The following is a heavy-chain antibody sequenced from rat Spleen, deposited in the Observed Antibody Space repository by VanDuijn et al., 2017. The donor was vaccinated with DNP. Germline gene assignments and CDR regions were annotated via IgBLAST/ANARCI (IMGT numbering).Heavy chain of an antibody. Sequence: QVQLKESGPGLVQPSQTLSLTCTVSGFTLTDYSVHWVRQPPGKGLEWIAAISSGGSTYFNSGLKSRLSISRDTSKSQVFLRMNSLKSEDTAFYFCSRETGIIPLESWGLGIMVTVSS. CDR2: ISSGGST. CDR3: SRETGIIPLES. V-gene: IGHV2-19*01. D-gene: IGHD1-4*01. J-gene: IGHJ2*01. CDR1: GFTLTDYS.